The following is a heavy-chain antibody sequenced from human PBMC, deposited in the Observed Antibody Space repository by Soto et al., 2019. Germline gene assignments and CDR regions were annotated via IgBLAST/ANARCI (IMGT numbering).Heavy chain of an antibody. CDR1: GGTFSSYA. CDR3: ATSFYGDYVY. Sequence: QVQLVQSGAEVKKPGSSVKVSCKASGGTFSSYAISWVRQAPGQGLEWMGGIIPIFGTANYARKFEGRVTITAAESMRTANMEPSSLRSDDTAVDYCATSFYGDYVYWGQGTLVTVSS. J-gene: IGHJ4*02. D-gene: IGHD4-17*01. CDR2: IIPIFGTA. V-gene: IGHV1-69*12.